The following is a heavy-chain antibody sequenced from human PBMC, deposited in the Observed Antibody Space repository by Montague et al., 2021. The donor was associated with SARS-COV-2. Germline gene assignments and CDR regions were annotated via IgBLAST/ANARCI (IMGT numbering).Heavy chain of an antibody. J-gene: IGHJ4*02. V-gene: IGHV3-23*01. D-gene: IGHD1/OR15-1a*01. CDR1: GFTFSSYA. Sequence: SLRLSCAASGFTFSSYALNWVRQAPGKGLEWVSFISGSGGSAYYADSVKGRFTISRDNSKNTVYLQMTSLRAEDMAMYYCAKETWEHRSFDSWGQGTLVTVSS. CDR2: ISGSGGSA. CDR3: AKETWEHRSFDS.